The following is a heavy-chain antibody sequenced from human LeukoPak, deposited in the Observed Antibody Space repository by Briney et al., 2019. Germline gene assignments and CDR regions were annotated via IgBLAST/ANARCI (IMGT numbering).Heavy chain of an antibody. V-gene: IGHV4-59*01. J-gene: IGHJ4*02. CDR1: GGSISTYY. Sequence: PSETLSLTCTVSGGSISTYYWSWVRQPPGKGLEWIGYIYYSGSTNYNPSLKSRVTISVDTSKNQFSLKLSSVTAADTAVYYCARMREQRNYYFDYWGQGTLVTVSS. CDR3: ARMREQRNYYFDY. CDR2: IYYSGST. D-gene: IGHD1-14*01.